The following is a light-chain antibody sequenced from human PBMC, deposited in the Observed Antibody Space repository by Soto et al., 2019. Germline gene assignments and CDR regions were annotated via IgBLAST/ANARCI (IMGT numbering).Light chain of an antibody. J-gene: IGKJ1*01. CDR1: QSVSSTY. V-gene: IGKV3-20*01. Sequence: EIVLTQSQGTLSLSPGERATLSCRASQSVSSTYLACYQHKPGQAPRLLIYGASSRATGIPDRCSGGGSGTEFTLTISIVEPEDVAVYCYQQCGSSPWTFGQGTQGEIK. CDR2: GAS. CDR3: QQCGSSPWT.